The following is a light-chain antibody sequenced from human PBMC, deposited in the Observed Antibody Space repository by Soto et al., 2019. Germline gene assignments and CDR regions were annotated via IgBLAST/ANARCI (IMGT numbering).Light chain of an antibody. CDR3: CSYTTSTTYV. V-gene: IGLV2-14*01. J-gene: IGLJ1*01. CDR2: EVV. Sequence: QSALTQPASVSGSPGQSITISCTGTSGDIGGYNSVSWYQQHPGKAPKLLIYEVVKRPSGVSNRFSGSKSGNTASLTISGLQAEDEANYYCCSYTTSTTYVFGTGTKLTVL. CDR1: SGDIGGYNS.